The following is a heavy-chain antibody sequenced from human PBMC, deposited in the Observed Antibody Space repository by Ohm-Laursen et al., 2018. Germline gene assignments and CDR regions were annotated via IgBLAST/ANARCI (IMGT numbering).Heavy chain of an antibody. V-gene: IGHV3-23*01. CDR1: GFTFSSYA. J-gene: IGHJ4*02. Sequence: SLRLSCSASGFTFSSYAMSWVRQAPGKGLEWVSAISGSGGSTYYADSVKGRFTISRDNSKNTLYLQMNSLRAEDTAVYYCAKDGARGSLFGDFDYWGQGTLVTVSS. CDR2: ISGSGGST. D-gene: IGHD3-10*01. CDR3: AKDGARGSLFGDFDY.